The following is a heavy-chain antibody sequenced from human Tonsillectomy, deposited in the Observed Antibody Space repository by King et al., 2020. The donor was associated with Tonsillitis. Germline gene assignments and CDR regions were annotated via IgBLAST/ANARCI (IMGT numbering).Heavy chain of an antibody. D-gene: IGHD6-19*01. J-gene: IGHJ6*02. V-gene: IGHV3-30*04. Sequence: VQLVESGGGVVQPGRSLRLSCAASGFTFSSYAIHWVRQAPGKGLEWVAVISYDGSHKYYADSVKGRFTISRDNSRNTLYLKMKSLRSEDTAVYYCARVYSSGWYGHGMDAWGQGTTVTVSS. CDR3: ARVYSSGWYGHGMDA. CDR2: ISYDGSHK. CDR1: GFTFSSYA.